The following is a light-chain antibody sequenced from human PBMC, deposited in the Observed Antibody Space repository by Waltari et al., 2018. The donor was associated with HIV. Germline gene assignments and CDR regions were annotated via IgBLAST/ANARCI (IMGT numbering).Light chain of an antibody. V-gene: IGKV3-20*01. CDR1: QIVSGDY. J-gene: IGKJ2*02. CDR2: GAS. CDR3: QQYGSSPCT. Sequence: EIVLTQSPATLSLSPGERATLSCRASQIVSGDYLAWYQQKPGQAPRLLIYGASTRATDVPERFSGSRSGTLFTLTTNRLEPEDFAMYYCQQYGSSPCTFGRGTNLDIK.